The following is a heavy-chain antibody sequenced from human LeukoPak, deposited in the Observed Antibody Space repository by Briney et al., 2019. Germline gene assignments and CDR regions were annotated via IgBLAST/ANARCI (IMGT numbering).Heavy chain of an antibody. CDR2: IKNDGSCT. CDR1: GFTFNSYW. J-gene: IGHJ4*02. Sequence: GGSLRLSCSASGFTFNSYWMHWVRQVPGRELVWVSRIKNDGSCTNYAESVKGRFTMSRDNAKNTVYVQMNSLRAEETAVYDCVRGDSWYPDYWGQGTLVTVAS. CDR3: VRGDSWYPDY. D-gene: IGHD3-22*01. V-gene: IGHV3-74*01.